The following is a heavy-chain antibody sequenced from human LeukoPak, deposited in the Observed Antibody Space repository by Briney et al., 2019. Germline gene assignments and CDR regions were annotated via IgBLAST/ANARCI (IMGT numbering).Heavy chain of an antibody. J-gene: IGHJ4*02. CDR3: ARSYNSGWPYYFDY. CDR1: GYTFTSYA. D-gene: IGHD6-19*01. V-gene: IGHV7-4-1*02. Sequence: ASVKVSCKASGYTFTSYAMNWVRQAPGQGLEWMGWINTNTGNPTYAQGFTGRFVFSLDTSVSTAYLQISSLKAEDTAVYYCARSYNSGWPYYFDYWGQGTLVTVSS. CDR2: INTNTGNP.